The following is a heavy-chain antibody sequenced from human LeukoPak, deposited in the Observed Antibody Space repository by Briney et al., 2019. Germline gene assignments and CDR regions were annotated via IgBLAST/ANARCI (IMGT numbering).Heavy chain of an antibody. CDR3: ARDPCCYSSSWGPYFDY. Sequence: GGSLRLSCAASGFTFSNYWISWVRQAPEKGLEWVANIKADGSEKQYVDSVKGRFTISKDNAKNSLYLQMNSLRAEDTAVYYCARDPCCYSSSWGPYFDYWGQGTLVTVSS. CDR2: IKADGSEK. V-gene: IGHV3-7*01. J-gene: IGHJ4*02. CDR1: GFTFSNYW. D-gene: IGHD2-2*01.